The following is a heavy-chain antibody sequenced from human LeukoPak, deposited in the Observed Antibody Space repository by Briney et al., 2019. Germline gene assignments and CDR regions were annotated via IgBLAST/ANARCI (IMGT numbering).Heavy chain of an antibody. Sequence: PGGSLRLSCAASGFTFSSYAMHWVRQAPGKGLEWVAVISYDGSNKYYADSVKGRFTISRDNSKNTLYLQMNSLRAEDTAVYYCARGAYYYDSSGYYYANWFDPWGQGTLVTVSS. CDR3: ARGAYYYDSSGYYYANWFDP. V-gene: IGHV3-30-3*01. CDR1: GFTFSSYA. D-gene: IGHD3-22*01. J-gene: IGHJ5*02. CDR2: ISYDGSNK.